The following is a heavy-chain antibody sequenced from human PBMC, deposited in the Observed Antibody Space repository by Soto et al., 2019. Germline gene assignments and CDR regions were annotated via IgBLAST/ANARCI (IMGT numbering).Heavy chain of an antibody. V-gene: IGHV4-61*08. CDR2: IYYSGST. CDR1: GGSASSNDYY. Sequence: SETLSLTCSVSGGSASSNDYYWGWIRQPPAKGLEWIGYIYYSGSTNYNPSLKSRVTISVDTSKNQFSLKLSSVTAADTAVYYCARDRRYFDWLMFDYWGQGTLVTVSS. D-gene: IGHD3-9*01. J-gene: IGHJ4*02. CDR3: ARDRRYFDWLMFDY.